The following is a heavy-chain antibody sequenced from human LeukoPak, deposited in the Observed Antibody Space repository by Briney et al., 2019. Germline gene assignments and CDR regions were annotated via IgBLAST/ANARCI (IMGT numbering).Heavy chain of an antibody. V-gene: IGHV1-69*13. J-gene: IGHJ5*02. Sequence: SVKVSCKASGGTFSSYAISWVRQAPGQGLEWMGGIIPIFGTANYAQKFQGRVTITADESTSTAYMELSSLRSEDTAVYYCARVVVVAATGGIWFDPWGQGTLVTVSS. D-gene: IGHD2-15*01. CDR1: GGTFSSYA. CDR3: ARVVVVAATGGIWFDP. CDR2: IIPIFGTA.